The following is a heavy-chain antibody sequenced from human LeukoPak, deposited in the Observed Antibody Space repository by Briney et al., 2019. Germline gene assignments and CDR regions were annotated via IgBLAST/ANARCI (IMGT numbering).Heavy chain of an antibody. D-gene: IGHD1-26*01. J-gene: IGHJ4*02. Sequence: GGSLRLSCAASGFTFSSYAMSWVRQAPGKGLEWASAISGSGGSTYYADSVKGRFTISRDNSKNTLYLQMNSLRAEDTAVYYCAREYNGNYYRPFDYWGQGTLVTVSS. CDR3: AREYNGNYYRPFDY. V-gene: IGHV3-23*01. CDR1: GFTFSSYA. CDR2: ISGSGGST.